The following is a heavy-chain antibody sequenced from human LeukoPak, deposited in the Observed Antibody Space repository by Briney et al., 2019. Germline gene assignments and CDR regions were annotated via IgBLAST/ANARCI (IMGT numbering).Heavy chain of an antibody. CDR1: GGSFSGYY. D-gene: IGHD3-22*01. CDR2: INHSGST. V-gene: IGHV4-34*01. Sequence: KASETLSLTCAVYGGSFSGYYWSWIRQPPGKGLEWIGEINHSGSTNYNPSLKSRVTISVDTSKSQFSLKLSSVTAADTAVYYCARRALAYYYDSSGYPRKKDAFDIWGQGTMVTVSS. J-gene: IGHJ3*02. CDR3: ARRALAYYYDSSGYPRKKDAFDI.